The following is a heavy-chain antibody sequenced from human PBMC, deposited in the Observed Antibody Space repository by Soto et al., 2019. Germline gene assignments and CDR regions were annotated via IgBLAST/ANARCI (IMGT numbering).Heavy chain of an antibody. CDR2: IFYSGST. V-gene: IGHV4-59*08. J-gene: IGHJ5*02. D-gene: IGHD3-16*01. CDR1: GDSISGHY. CDR3: ARGGVTYYGNSTSNWVDP. Sequence: SETLSLTCSVSGDSISGHYWNWIRQPPGKGLEWIGYIFYSGSTNYNPSLESRVTISIDKSKNHFSLRLSSVTAADTAVYYCARGGVTYYGNSTSNWVDPWGKGTPVTVSS.